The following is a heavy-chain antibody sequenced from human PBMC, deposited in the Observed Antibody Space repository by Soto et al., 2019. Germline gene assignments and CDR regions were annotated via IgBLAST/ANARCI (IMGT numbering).Heavy chain of an antibody. V-gene: IGHV4-59*01. D-gene: IGHD4-17*01. CDR3: ARVYGDCFDY. CDR2: IYYSGST. CDR1: GGSISSYY. Sequence: SETLSLTCTFSGGSISSYYWSLIRQPPGKGLEWIGYIYYSGSTNYNPSLKSRVTISVDTSKNQFSLKLSSVTAADTAVYYCARVYGDCFDYWGQGTLVTVPQ. J-gene: IGHJ4*02.